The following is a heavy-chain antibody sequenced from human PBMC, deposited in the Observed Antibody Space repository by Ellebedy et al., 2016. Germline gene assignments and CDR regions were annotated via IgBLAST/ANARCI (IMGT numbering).Heavy chain of an antibody. CDR3: ATGGWFGEVLPGQDYYFSRMDV. CDR1: GYTFRNYG. Sequence: ASVKVSCKTSGYTFRNYGINWVRQAPGQGLEWMGWISAYNGNTNYAQKLQGRVTMTTDTSTNTAYMELRSLRSEDTAVYYCATGGWFGEVLPGQDYYFSRMDVWGQGTTVTVSS. CDR2: ISAYNGNT. J-gene: IGHJ6*02. V-gene: IGHV1-18*01. D-gene: IGHD3-10*01.